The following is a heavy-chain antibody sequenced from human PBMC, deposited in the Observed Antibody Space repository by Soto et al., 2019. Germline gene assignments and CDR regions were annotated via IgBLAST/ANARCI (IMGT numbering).Heavy chain of an antibody. CDR2: IRSKAYGGTT. CDR3: TRALGYSSSCYYFDY. J-gene: IGHJ4*02. D-gene: IGHD6-13*01. CDR1: GXTVGDYS. Sequence: GSLRLACTASGXTVGDYSMSWFRQAPGKGLERVGFIRSKAYGGTTEYAASVKGRFTISRDDSKRIAYLQMNSMKTDDTAVYYCTRALGYSSSCYYFDYWGQGTLVTVSS. V-gene: IGHV3-49*03.